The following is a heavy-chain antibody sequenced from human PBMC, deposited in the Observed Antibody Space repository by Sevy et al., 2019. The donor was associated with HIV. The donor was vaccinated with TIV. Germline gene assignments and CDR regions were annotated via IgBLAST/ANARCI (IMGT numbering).Heavy chain of an antibody. Sequence: GGYLRLSCAASGFSFSNYEMNWVRQAPGKGLEWISYISSSGSRIYYADSVRGRFIISRDNAKNSLYLQMNSLRAEDTAVYYCAREYCSGGSCYDPIYYYYGMDVWGQGTTVTVSS. CDR2: ISSSGSRI. J-gene: IGHJ6*02. CDR1: GFSFSNYE. V-gene: IGHV3-48*03. D-gene: IGHD2-15*01. CDR3: AREYCSGGSCYDPIYYYYGMDV.